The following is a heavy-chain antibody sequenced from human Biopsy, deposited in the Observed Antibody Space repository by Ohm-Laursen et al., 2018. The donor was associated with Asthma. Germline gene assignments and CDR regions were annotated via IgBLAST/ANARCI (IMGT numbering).Heavy chain of an antibody. D-gene: IGHD6-6*01. Sequence: TLSLTCIVSGDAMSTSGSYWGWIRQSPGKGLEWMGSIYYSGRTCYNPPLESRVTISADTSKNHFSLKVTSVTAADTAVYYCARAVSSSSYWYFDLWGRGDLVTVSS. V-gene: IGHV4-39*02. CDR3: ARAVSSSSYWYFDL. CDR2: IYYSGRT. J-gene: IGHJ2*01. CDR1: GDAMSTSGSY.